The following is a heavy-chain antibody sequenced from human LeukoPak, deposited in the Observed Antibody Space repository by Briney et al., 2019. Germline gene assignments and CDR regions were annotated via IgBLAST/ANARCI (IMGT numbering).Heavy chain of an antibody. D-gene: IGHD3-22*01. V-gene: IGHV1-2*02. CDR2: INPNSGVT. Sequence: ASVKVSCKASGYTFTGYYMHWVRQAPGQGLEWMGWINPNSGVTNSAQKFQGRVTMARDASISTAYMELSRLRSDDTAVYFCARAGNYYDDTSGYYSFDYWGQGTLVTVSS. CDR1: GYTFTGYY. CDR3: ARAGNYYDDTSGYYSFDY. J-gene: IGHJ4*02.